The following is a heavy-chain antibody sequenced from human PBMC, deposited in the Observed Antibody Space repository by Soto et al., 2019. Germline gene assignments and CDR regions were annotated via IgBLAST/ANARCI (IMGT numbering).Heavy chain of an antibody. V-gene: IGHV1-69*01. Sequence: QVQLVQSGAEVKKPGSSVKVSCKASGGTFSSYAISWVRQAPGQGLEWMGGIIPIFGTANYAQKFQGRVTITADDSTSTAYMELSSLRSEDTAVYYCARRRNRYCSGGSCYVFDYWGQGTLVTVSS. CDR3: ARRRNRYCSGGSCYVFDY. CDR2: IIPIFGTA. CDR1: GGTFSSYA. J-gene: IGHJ4*02. D-gene: IGHD2-15*01.